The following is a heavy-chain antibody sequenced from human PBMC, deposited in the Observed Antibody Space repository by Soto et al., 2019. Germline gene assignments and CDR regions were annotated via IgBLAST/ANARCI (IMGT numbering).Heavy chain of an antibody. J-gene: IGHJ6*03. CDR2: INHSGST. CDR3: ARLGMGSGSYYYYYYYMDV. V-gene: IGHV4-34*01. D-gene: IGHD2-15*01. Sequence: PSETLSLTCAVYGGSFSGYYWSWIRQPPGKGLEWIGEINHSGSTNYNPSLKSRVTISVDKSKNQFSLKLSSVTAADTAVYYCARLGMGSGSYYYYYYYMDVWGKGTTVTVSS. CDR1: GGSFSGYY.